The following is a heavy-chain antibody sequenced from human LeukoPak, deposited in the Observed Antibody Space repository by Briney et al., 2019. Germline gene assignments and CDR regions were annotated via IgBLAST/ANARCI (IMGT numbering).Heavy chain of an antibody. Sequence: SETLSLTCTVSGGSISSSSYYWGWIRQPPGKGLEWIGSIYYSGSTYYNPSLKSRVTISVDTSKNQFSLKLSSVTAADTAVYYCARNHYGSGSYYNVGLFDPWGQGTLVTVSS. CDR3: ARNHYGSGSYYNVGLFDP. CDR1: GGSISSSSYY. D-gene: IGHD3-10*01. V-gene: IGHV4-39*07. J-gene: IGHJ5*02. CDR2: IYYSGST.